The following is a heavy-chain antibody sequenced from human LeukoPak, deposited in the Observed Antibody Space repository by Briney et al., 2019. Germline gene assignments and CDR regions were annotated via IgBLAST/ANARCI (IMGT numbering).Heavy chain of an antibody. J-gene: IGHJ4*02. CDR1: GFKFSTYS. V-gene: IGHV3-21*01. CDR3: ARDGVVPGPWHFDY. CDR2: ISTSSSYI. D-gene: IGHD2-21*02. Sequence: GGSLRLSCAASGFKFSTYSMNWVRQAPGKGLEWVSSISTSSSYIYYADSVKGRFTISRDNAKNSLYLQMNSLRAEDTAMYYCARDGVVPGPWHFDYWGQGTLVTVSS.